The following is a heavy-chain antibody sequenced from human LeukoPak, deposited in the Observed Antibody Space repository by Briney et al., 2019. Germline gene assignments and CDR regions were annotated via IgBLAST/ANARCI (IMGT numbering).Heavy chain of an antibody. V-gene: IGHV1-24*01. CDR2: FDPEDGET. CDR3: ATESMVRGVYGYYFDY. CDR1: GYTLTELS. Sequence: ASVKVSCKVSGYTLTELSMHWVRQAPGKGLEWMGGFDPEDGETIYAQKFQGRVTMTEDTSTDTAYMELSSLRSEDTAVYYCATESMVRGVYGYYFDYWGQGTLVTVSP. J-gene: IGHJ4*02. D-gene: IGHD3-10*01.